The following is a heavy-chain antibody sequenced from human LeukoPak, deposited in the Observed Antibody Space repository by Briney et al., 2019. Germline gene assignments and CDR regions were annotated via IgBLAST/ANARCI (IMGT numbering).Heavy chain of an antibody. D-gene: IGHD1-7*01. CDR1: GGSISSYY. CDR2: IYYSGST. J-gene: IGHJ6*02. CDR3: ARDNWNYGSSMDV. V-gene: IGHV4-59*01. Sequence: SETLSLTCSVSGGSISSYYWSWIRQPPGKGLEWIGYIYYSGSTNYNPSLKSRVTISVDTSKNQFSLKLSSVTAADTAVYYCARDNWNYGSSMDVWGQGTTVAVSS.